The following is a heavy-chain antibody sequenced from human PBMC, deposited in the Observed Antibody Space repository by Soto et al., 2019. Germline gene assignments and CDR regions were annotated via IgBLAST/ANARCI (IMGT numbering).Heavy chain of an antibody. CDR1: GFTFSNYW. V-gene: IGHV3-74*01. D-gene: IGHD2-2*01. CDR3: VRDRYQLNS. Sequence: EVQLVESGGGLVQPGGSLRLSCAASGFTFSNYWMHWVCQAPGKGLVWVSRVNSDGSSTDYADSVKGRFTISRDNDKSTLYRQMNSLRGEETAVYYCVRDRYQLNSWGQGTLVAVSS. CDR2: VNSDGSST. J-gene: IGHJ1*01.